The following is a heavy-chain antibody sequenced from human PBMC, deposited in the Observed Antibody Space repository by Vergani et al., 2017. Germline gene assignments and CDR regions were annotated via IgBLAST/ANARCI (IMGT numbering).Heavy chain of an antibody. D-gene: IGHD3-3*01. CDR2: IIPILGIA. Sequence: QVQLVQSGAEVQKPGASVKVSCKASGYTFTSYAMHWVRQAPGQRLEWMGRIIPILGIANYAQKFQGRVTITADKSTSTAYMELSSLRSEDTAVYYCARGAWGSGYYTIFDYWGQGTLVTVSS. V-gene: IGHV1-69*04. CDR1: GYTFTSYA. CDR3: ARGAWGSGYYTIFDY. J-gene: IGHJ4*02.